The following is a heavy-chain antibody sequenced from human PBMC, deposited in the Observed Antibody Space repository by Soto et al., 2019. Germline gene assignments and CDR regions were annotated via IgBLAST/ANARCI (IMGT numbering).Heavy chain of an antibody. Sequence: ASVKVSCKASGYTFTGYYMHWVRQAPGQGLEWMGWINPNSGGTNYAQKFQGWVTMTRDTSISTAYMELSRLRSDDTAVYYCAREVTRLGYCSSTSCYLGYNWFDPWGQGTLVTVSS. CDR3: AREVTRLGYCSSTSCYLGYNWFDP. D-gene: IGHD2-2*01. CDR2: INPNSGGT. CDR1: GYTFTGYY. V-gene: IGHV1-2*04. J-gene: IGHJ5*02.